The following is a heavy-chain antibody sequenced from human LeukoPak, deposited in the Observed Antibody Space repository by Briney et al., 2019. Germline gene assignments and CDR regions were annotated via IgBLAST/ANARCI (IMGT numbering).Heavy chain of an antibody. CDR3: ARNSGSYDFDY. J-gene: IGHJ4*02. CDR2: ISSTSNYI. V-gene: IGHV3-21*01. CDR1: GFTFSTYA. D-gene: IGHD1-26*01. Sequence: GGSLRLSCAASGFTFSTYAISWVRQAPGKGLEWVSCISSTSNYIFYADSVRGRFTISRDNAKNSLYLQMDSLRAEDTAVYYCARNSGSYDFDYWGQGILVTVSS.